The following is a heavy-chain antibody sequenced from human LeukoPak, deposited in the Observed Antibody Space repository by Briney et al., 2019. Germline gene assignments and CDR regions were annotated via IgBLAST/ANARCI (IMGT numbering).Heavy chain of an antibody. CDR3: ARDQVRLLWFGEFHDAFDI. CDR2: ISAYNGNT. CDR1: GYTFTSYG. J-gene: IGHJ3*02. D-gene: IGHD3-10*01. V-gene: IGHV1-18*01. Sequence: GASVKVSCKASGYTFTSYGISWVRQAPGQGLEWMGWISAYNGNTNYAQKLQGRVTMTTDTSTSTAYMELRSLRSDDTAVYYCARDQVRLLWFGEFHDAFDIWGQGTMVTVSS.